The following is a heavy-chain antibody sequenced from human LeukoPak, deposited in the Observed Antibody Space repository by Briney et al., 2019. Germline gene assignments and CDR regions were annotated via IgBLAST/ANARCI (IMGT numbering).Heavy chain of an antibody. D-gene: IGHD2-15*01. CDR1: GGSISSGAYY. V-gene: IGHV4-31*03. J-gene: IGHJ4*02. CDR2: IYYSGNT. CDR3: ARGCSAGSCYHSYY. Sequence: PSQTLSLTCTVSGGSISSGAYYWNWIRQHPGKGLEWIGYIYYSGNTYYNPSLTSRVTTSVDTSKNQFSLQLNSVTAADTAVYYCARGCSAGSCYHSYYWGQGTLVTVSS.